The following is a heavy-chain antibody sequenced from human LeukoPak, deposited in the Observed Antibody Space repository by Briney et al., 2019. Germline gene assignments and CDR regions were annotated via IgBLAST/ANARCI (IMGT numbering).Heavy chain of an antibody. CDR2: IYHSGST. J-gene: IGHJ4*02. CDR1: GYSISSGYY. V-gene: IGHV4-38-2*01. Sequence: PSETLSLTCAVSGYSISSGYYWGWIRQPPGKGLEWIGRIYHSGSTYYNPSPKSPLTISVDTSKNQFSLKLSSVTAADTAVYYCARQVPYDSHDDWGQGTLVTVSS. D-gene: IGHD3-3*01. CDR3: ARQVPYDSHDD.